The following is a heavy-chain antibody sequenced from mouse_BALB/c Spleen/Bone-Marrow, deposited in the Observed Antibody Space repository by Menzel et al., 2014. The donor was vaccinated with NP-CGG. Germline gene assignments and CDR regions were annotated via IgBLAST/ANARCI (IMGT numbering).Heavy chain of an antibody. J-gene: IGHJ3*01. CDR1: GFTFSDFY. CDR3: ARDVGYGNYFVY. V-gene: IGHV7-1*02. D-gene: IGHD2-10*02. CDR2: SRNKAKYYTT. Sequence: EVKLMESGGGLVQPGDSLRLSCTPSGFTFSDFYMEWVRQPPGKGLEWIATSRNKAKYYTTEYSASVKGRFIVSRDTSQSVLYLQMNALRAEDTAIYYCARDVGYGNYFVYWGQGTLVTVSA.